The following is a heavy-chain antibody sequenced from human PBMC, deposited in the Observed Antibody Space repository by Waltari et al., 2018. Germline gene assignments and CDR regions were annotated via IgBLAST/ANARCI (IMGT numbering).Heavy chain of an antibody. J-gene: IGHJ4*02. V-gene: IGHV5-51*01. CDR2: IWPGDADT. Sequence: WIGWGSQTPGKGLWGMGNIWPGDADTRYSPSCEGQVTISVDRSISTAFLQWKRLKSSDTAMDFCVRLPTGGGWFVYWGQGTLVTVSS. CDR3: VRLPTGGGWFVY. CDR1: W. D-gene: IGHD2-15*01.